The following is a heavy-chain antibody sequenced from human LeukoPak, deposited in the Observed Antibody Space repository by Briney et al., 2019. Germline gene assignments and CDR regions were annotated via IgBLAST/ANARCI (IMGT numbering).Heavy chain of an antibody. J-gene: IGHJ6*03. CDR1: GYTFTGHY. Sequence: ASVKVSCKASGYTFTGHYMHWVRQAPGQGLEWMGWINPNSGGTNYAQKFQGRVTMTRDTSISTAYMELSRLRSDDTAVYYCAIAARLFDYYYMDVWGKGTTVTVSS. CDR2: INPNSGGT. D-gene: IGHD6-6*01. V-gene: IGHV1-2*02. CDR3: AIAARLFDYYYMDV.